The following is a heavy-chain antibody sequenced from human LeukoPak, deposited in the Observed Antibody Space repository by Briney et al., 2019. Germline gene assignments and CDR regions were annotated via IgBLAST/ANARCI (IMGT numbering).Heavy chain of an antibody. D-gene: IGHD3-10*01. Sequence: GGSLRLSCAASGFTFSSYSMNWGRQAPGKGLEWVSSISSSSSYIYYADSVKGRFTISRDNAKNSLYLQMNSLRAEDTAVYYCARVMGILWFGEFPFDYWGQGTLVTVSS. V-gene: IGHV3-21*01. CDR2: ISSSSSYI. CDR1: GFTFSSYS. CDR3: ARVMGILWFGEFPFDY. J-gene: IGHJ4*02.